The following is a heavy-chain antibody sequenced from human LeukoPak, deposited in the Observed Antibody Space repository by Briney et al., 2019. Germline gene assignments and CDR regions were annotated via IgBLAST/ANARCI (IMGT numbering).Heavy chain of an antibody. Sequence: PSETLSLTCTVSGGSIRSSYYYWGWIRQPPGKGLEWIGSIYDSGSTYYNPSLKSRVTISVDTSKNQFSLKLNSVTAADTAVYYCARGQSAGLNWFDPWGQGTLVTVSS. CDR1: GGSIRSSYYY. V-gene: IGHV4-39*01. D-gene: IGHD6-25*01. CDR3: ARGQSAGLNWFDP. J-gene: IGHJ5*02. CDR2: IYDSGST.